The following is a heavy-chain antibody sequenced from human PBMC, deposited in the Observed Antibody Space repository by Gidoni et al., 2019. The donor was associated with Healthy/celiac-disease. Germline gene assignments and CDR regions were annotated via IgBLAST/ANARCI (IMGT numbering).Heavy chain of an antibody. CDR3: AKGGPYGGLRG. CDR1: GFTFSSYG. J-gene: IGHJ3*01. D-gene: IGHD4-17*01. CDR2: IRYDGSNK. Sequence: QVQLVESGGGVVQPGGSLRLSCAASGFTFSSYGMPWVRQAPGKGLEWVAFIRYDGSNKYYADSVKGRFTISRDNSKNTLYLQMNSLRAEDTAVYYCAKGGPYGGLRGWGQGTMVTVSS. V-gene: IGHV3-30*02.